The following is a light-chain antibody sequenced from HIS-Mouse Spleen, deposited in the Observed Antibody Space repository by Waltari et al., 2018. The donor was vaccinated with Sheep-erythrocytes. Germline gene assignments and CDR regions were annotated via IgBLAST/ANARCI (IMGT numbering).Light chain of an antibody. CDR1: RSDVGRYNL. V-gene: IGLV2-23*01. Sequence: QSALTQPASVSGSPGQSITISCTGTRSDVGRYNLVPWYQQHPDKAPKLMIYEGSKRPSGVSNRFSGSKSGNTASLTISGLQAEDEADYYCCSYAGSSTPWVFGGGTKLTVL. CDR2: EGS. CDR3: CSYAGSSTPWV. J-gene: IGLJ3*02.